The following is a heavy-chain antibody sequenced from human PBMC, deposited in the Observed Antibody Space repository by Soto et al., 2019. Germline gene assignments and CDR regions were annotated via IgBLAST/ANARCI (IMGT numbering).Heavy chain of an antibody. CDR1: GGTFSSYA. Sequence: QVQLVQSGAEVKKPGSSVKVSCKASGGTFSSYAISWVRQAPGQGLEWMGGIIPIFGTANYAQKFQGRVTITADKSTSTAYMELSSLRSEDTAVYYCERERDYGDYTTEGRYFDLWCRGTLVTVSS. CDR2: IIPIFGTA. CDR3: ERERDYGDYTTEGRYFDL. V-gene: IGHV1-69*06. J-gene: IGHJ2*01. D-gene: IGHD4-17*01.